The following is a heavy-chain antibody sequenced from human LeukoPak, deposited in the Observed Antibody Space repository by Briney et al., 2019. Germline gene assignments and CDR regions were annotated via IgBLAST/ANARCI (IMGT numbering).Heavy chain of an antibody. CDR1: GGSFRGYY. Sequence: SETLSLTCAVYGGSFRGYYWSWIRQPPGKGLECIGEINHSGSTNYNPSLKSRVTISVDTSKNQFSLKLSSVTAADTAVYYCARGYSGYDYWGQGTLVTVSS. CDR3: ARGYSGYDY. CDR2: INHSGST. V-gene: IGHV4-34*01. D-gene: IGHD5-12*01. J-gene: IGHJ4*02.